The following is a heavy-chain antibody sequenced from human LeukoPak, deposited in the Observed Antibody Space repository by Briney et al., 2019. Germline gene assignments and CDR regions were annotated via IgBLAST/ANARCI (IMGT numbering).Heavy chain of an antibody. CDR3: ARAPGNYYDSTGYWYFDL. CDR2: ISTSSTTI. J-gene: IGHJ2*01. D-gene: IGHD3-22*01. CDR1: GFTFGDYP. Sequence: PGGSLRLSCTTSGFTFGDYPMSWFRQAPGKGLEWLSYISTSSTTIHYADSVKGRFTSSREDAGNSLYLQMNSLRAEDTAVYFCARAPGNYYDSTGYWYFDLWGRGTLVTVSS. V-gene: IGHV3-48*01.